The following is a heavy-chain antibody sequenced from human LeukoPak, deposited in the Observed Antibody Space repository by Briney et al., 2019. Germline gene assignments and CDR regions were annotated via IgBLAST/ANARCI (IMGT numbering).Heavy chain of an antibody. J-gene: IGHJ4*02. V-gene: IGHV3-7*03. CDR3: ARDPYYYNSSGYLTHSFDY. Sequence: GGSLRLSCAASGFTFSSYWMSWVRQAPGKGLEWVANIKQDGSEKYYVDSVKGRFTISRDNAKNSLYLQMNSLRAEDTAVYYCARDPYYYNSSGYLTHSFDYWGQGTLVTVSS. D-gene: IGHD3-22*01. CDR1: GFTFSSYW. CDR2: IKQDGSEK.